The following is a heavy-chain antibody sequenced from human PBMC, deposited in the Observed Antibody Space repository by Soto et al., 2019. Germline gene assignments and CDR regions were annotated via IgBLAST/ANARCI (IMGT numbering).Heavy chain of an antibody. J-gene: IGHJ5*02. CDR2: ISGSGGST. D-gene: IGHD4-17*01. Sequence: EVQLLESGGGLVQPGGSLRLSCAASGFTFSSYAMSWVRQAPGKGLEWVSAISGSGGSTYYADSVKGRFTISRDNSKNAPYLPMSRLSGDDTAVYYGAKGTTVTVYHWFDPWGQGTLVTVSS. CDR1: GFTFSSYA. CDR3: AKGTTVTVYHWFDP. V-gene: IGHV3-23*01.